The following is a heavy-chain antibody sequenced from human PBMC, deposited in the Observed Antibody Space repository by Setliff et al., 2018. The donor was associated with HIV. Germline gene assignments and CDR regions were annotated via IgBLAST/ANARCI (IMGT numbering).Heavy chain of an antibody. V-gene: IGHV4-4*08. Sequence: KLPETLSLTCTVSGGSISSHYWSWIRQPPGKGLEWIGHIYTSGSTNYNPSLKSRVTMSVGTSKNQFSLKLSSVTAADTAVYYCARCYYNFWSGYPLDYMDVWGKGTTVTVSS. CDR1: GGSISSHY. CDR2: IYTSGST. J-gene: IGHJ6*03. CDR3: ARCYYNFWSGYPLDYMDV. D-gene: IGHD3-3*01.